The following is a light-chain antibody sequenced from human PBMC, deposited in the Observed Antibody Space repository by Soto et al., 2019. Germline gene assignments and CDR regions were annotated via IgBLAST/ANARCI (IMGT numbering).Light chain of an antibody. CDR2: DTT. CDR1: TGAVTNGHY. J-gene: IGLJ1*01. V-gene: IGLV7-46*01. CDR3: LLSYNGPYV. Sequence: VVTQYPSLTVSRVVTVTLTCGSSTGAVTNGHYPYWFQQKPGQAPRTLIYDTTNRHSWTPARFSGSLLGGKAALTLSGAQPEDEAEYYCLLSYNGPYVFGTGTKVTVL.